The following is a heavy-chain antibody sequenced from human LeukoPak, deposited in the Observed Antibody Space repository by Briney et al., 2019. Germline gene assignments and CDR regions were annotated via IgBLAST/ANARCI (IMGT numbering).Heavy chain of an antibody. J-gene: IGHJ4*02. V-gene: IGHV3-23*01. CDR1: GFTFSSYA. CDR3: AKVGGFSIAVAGTDFDY. Sequence: PGGSLRLSCAASGFTFSSYAMSWVRQAPGKGLEWVSAISGSGGSTYYADSVKGRFTISRDNSKNTLYLQMNGLRAEDTAVYCCAKVGGFSIAVAGTDFDYWGQGTLVTVSS. CDR2: ISGSGGST. D-gene: IGHD6-19*01.